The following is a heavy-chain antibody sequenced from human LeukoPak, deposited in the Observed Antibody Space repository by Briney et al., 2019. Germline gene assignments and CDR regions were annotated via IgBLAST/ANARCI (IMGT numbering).Heavy chain of an antibody. CDR3: AKDEQLGVSSWFTLYFDY. D-gene: IGHD6-13*01. J-gene: IGHJ4*02. Sequence: GGSLRLSCAASRFSFRSYDMHWVRQAPGKGLERLAVSSYDESNTYYTDSVKGRFTISRDNSKNRLYLQMNSLRPEDTAVYYCAKDEQLGVSSWFTLYFDYWGQGTLVTVSS. CDR1: RFSFRSYD. CDR2: SSYDESNT. V-gene: IGHV3-30*18.